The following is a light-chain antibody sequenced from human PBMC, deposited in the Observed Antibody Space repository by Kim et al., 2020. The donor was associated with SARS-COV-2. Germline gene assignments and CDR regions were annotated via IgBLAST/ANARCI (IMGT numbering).Light chain of an antibody. V-gene: IGKV1-27*01. CDR2: DAS. J-gene: IGKJ1*01. CDR1: QFISHY. Sequence: ASVGDRVTITCRTSQFISHYLAWYQQKPGKVPQLLIYDASTLQPRVPSRFSGTASGTEFTLTINSLQPEDVATYYCQKYDGAPWTFGQGTKVDIK. CDR3: QKYDGAPWT.